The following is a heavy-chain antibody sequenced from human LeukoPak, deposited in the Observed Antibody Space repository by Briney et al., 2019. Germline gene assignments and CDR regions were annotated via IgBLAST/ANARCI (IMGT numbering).Heavy chain of an antibody. J-gene: IGHJ1*01. V-gene: IGHV4-34*01. Sequence: PSETLSLTCAVYGGSFSGYYWSWIRQPPRKGLEWIGEINHSGSTNYNPSLKSRVTISVDSSKNQFSLKLSSVTAADTAVYYCARGASYSSSWLRAEYFQHWGQGTLVTVSS. CDR3: ARGASYSSSWLRAEYFQH. CDR2: INHSGST. D-gene: IGHD6-13*01. CDR1: GGSFSGYY.